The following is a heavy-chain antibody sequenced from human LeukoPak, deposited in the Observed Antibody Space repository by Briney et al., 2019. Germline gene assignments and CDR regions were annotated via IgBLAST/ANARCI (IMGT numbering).Heavy chain of an antibody. Sequence: PSETLSLTCTVSGGSISSSSYYWGWIRQPPGKGLEWIGSIYYSGSTNYNPSLKSRVTISVDTSKNQFSLKLSSVTAADTAVYYCARLHYDFWSGYYTPYYFDYWGQGTLVTVSS. J-gene: IGHJ4*02. CDR1: GGSISSSSYY. CDR2: IYYSGST. V-gene: IGHV4-39*07. CDR3: ARLHYDFWSGYYTPYYFDY. D-gene: IGHD3-3*01.